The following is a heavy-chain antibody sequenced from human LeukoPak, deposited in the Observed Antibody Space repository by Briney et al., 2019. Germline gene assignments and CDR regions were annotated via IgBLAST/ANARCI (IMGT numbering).Heavy chain of an antibody. V-gene: IGHV3-7*01. J-gene: IGHJ3*02. CDR3: ARDPALRVGANRAGTLDI. Sequence: GGSLSLSCAASGFTFSSYWMSWVRRAPGKGLEWVGQISQDGSEKYYVDSVRGRFTFSRDNAKNSLFLQMNSLRAEDTAVYYCARDPALRVGANRAGTLDIWGQGTMVTVSS. CDR2: ISQDGSEK. D-gene: IGHD1-26*01. CDR1: GFTFSSYW.